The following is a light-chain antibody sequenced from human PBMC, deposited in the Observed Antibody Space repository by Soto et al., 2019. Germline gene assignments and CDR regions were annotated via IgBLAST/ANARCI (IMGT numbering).Light chain of an antibody. CDR1: QSIRSNY. Sequence: EIVLTQSPGTLSLSPGERATLSCRASQSIRSNYVAWYQQKPGQGPRLLIYGASSRATGIPDRFSGSGSGTDFTLIISRLEPEDFAMYYCQQYGSSPRTFGQGTKVEIQ. CDR2: GAS. CDR3: QQYGSSPRT. V-gene: IGKV3-20*01. J-gene: IGKJ1*01.